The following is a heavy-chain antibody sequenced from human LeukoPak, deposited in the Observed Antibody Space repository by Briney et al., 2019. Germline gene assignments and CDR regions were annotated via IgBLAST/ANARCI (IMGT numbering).Heavy chain of an antibody. J-gene: IGHJ3*02. CDR2: IHRRGSI. V-gene: IGHV4-38-2*01. CDR3: ARHSRVIVGATCAFDI. Sequence: SETLSLTCAGSDYSITSDYYWGWIRQPPGKGLEWIGSIHRRGSIYYNPSLKSRVTLSLDTSKSQFSLRLSSVTAADTALYYCARHSRVIVGATCAFDIWGQGTKVTVSS. CDR1: DYSITSDYY. D-gene: IGHD1-26*01.